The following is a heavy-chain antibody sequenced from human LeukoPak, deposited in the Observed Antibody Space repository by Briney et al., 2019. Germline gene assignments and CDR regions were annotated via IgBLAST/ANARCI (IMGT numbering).Heavy chain of an antibody. CDR1: GYTFTGYY. V-gene: IGHV1-2*02. CDR3: ARDKQQPSNWFDP. CDR2: INPNSGGT. J-gene: IGHJ5*02. D-gene: IGHD6-13*01. Sequence: ASVKVSCKACGYTFTGYYMHWVRQAPGQGLEWMGWINPNSGGTNYAQKFQGRVTMTRDTSISTAYMELSRLRSDDTAVYYCARDKQQPSNWFDPWGQGTLVTVSS.